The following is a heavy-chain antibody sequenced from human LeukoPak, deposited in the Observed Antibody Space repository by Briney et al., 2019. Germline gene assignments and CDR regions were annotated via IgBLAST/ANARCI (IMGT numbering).Heavy chain of an antibody. Sequence: ASVKVSCKASGYTFTSYYMHWVRQAPGQGLEWMGWINTNTGNPTYAQGFTGRFVFSLDTSVSTAYLQISSLKAEDTAVYYCARGTGETSYYNWFDPWGQGTLVTVSS. J-gene: IGHJ5*02. D-gene: IGHD7-27*01. CDR1: GYTFTSYY. CDR2: INTNTGNP. V-gene: IGHV7-4-1*02. CDR3: ARGTGETSYYNWFDP.